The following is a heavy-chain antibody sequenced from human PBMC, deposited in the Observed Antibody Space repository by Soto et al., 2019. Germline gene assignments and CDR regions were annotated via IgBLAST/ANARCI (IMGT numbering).Heavy chain of an antibody. J-gene: IGHJ6*02. CDR1: GFTFSSYS. D-gene: IGHD3-3*01. V-gene: IGHV3-48*02. CDR3: VLTRITIFGVVTGGMDV. CDR2: ISSSSSTI. Sequence: LRLSCAASGFTFSSYSMNWVRQAPGKGLEWVSYISSSSSTIYYADSVKGRFTISRDNAKNSLYLQMSSLRDEDTAVYYCVLTRITIFGVVTGGMDVWGQGTTVTVSS.